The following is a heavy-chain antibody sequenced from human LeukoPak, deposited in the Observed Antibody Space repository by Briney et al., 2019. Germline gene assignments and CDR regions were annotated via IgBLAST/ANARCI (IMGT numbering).Heavy chain of an antibody. CDR3: ARDQDGDIVVVPAAPPSYYMDV. V-gene: IGHV1-2*02. CDR2: INPNSGGT. J-gene: IGHJ6*03. CDR1: GYTFTGYY. Sequence: ASVKVSCKASGYTFTGYYMHWVRQAPGQGLEWMGWINPNSGGTNYAQKFQGRVTMTRDTSISTAYMEVSRLRSDDTAVYYCARDQDGDIVVVPAAPPSYYMDVRGKGTTVTVSS. D-gene: IGHD2-2*01.